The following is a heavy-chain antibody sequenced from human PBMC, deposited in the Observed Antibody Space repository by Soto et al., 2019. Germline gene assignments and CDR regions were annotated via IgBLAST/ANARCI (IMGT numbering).Heavy chain of an antibody. CDR1: GFTFSDYA. V-gene: IGHV3-30*18. J-gene: IGHJ4*02. CDR3: AKGGRQWLVTSDFNY. D-gene: IGHD6-19*01. Sequence: VQLVESGGGVVQPGRSLRLSCAASGFTFSDYAMHWVRQAPGKGLEWVAVVSHDGRNTHYADSVKVRFTISSDSSNNTVSLEMTSLRAEDTAVYYCAKGGRQWLVTSDFNYWGQGALVTVSS. CDR2: VSHDGRNT.